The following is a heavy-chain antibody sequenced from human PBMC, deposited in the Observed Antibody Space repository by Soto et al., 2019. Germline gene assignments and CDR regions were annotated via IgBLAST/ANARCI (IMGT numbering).Heavy chain of an antibody. Sequence: ASVKVSCKASGYTFTSYAMHWVRQAPGQRLEWMGWINAGNGNTKYSQKFQGRVTITRDTSASTAYMELSSLRSEDTAVYYCAKDGYDILTGEYYFDYWGQGTLVTVSS. CDR2: INAGNGNT. J-gene: IGHJ4*02. D-gene: IGHD3-9*01. V-gene: IGHV1-3*01. CDR3: AKDGYDILTGEYYFDY. CDR1: GYTFTSYA.